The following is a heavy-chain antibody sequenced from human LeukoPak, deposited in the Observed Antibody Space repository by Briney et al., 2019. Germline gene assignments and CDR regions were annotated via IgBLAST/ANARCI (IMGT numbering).Heavy chain of an antibody. CDR2: ISTYNGHT. V-gene: IGHV1-18*01. CDR1: GYTFINYG. CDR3: ARCRAVLCYFDY. Sequence: ASVKVSCKASGYTFINYGISWVRQAPGQGLEWMGWISTYNGHTNYAQKLQGRVTMTTDTSTSTAYMELRSLRSDDTAVYYCARCRAVLCYFDYWGQGTLVTVSS. D-gene: IGHD3-16*01. J-gene: IGHJ4*02.